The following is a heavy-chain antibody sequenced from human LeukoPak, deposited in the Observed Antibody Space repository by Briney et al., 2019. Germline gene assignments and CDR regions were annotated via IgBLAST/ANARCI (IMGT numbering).Heavy chain of an antibody. CDR1: GFTFSSYA. CDR3: AKSGLERRGDAFDI. J-gene: IGHJ3*02. V-gene: IGHV3-23*01. CDR2: INGSGGTT. D-gene: IGHD1-1*01. Sequence: GGSLRLSCAASGFTFSSYAMSWVRQAPGKGLEWVSDINGSGGTTYYTDSVKGRFTISRDNSKNTLYLQMNSLRAEDTAVYYCAKSGLERRGDAFDIWGQGTMVTVSS.